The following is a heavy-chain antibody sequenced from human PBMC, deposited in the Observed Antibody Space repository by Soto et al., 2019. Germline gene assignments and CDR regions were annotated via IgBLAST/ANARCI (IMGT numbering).Heavy chain of an antibody. CDR1: GGSFTRYW. CDR2: IDPSDSYT. D-gene: IGHD6-6*01. J-gene: IGHJ6*02. Sequence: WESLTISCTSAGGSFTRYWISWVRQMPGKGLEWMGRIDPSDSYTNYSPSFQGHVTISADKSISTAYLQWSSLKASDTAMYYCHILYSSSSADRAGMDVWGQGTTVTVPS. V-gene: IGHV5-10-1*01. CDR3: HILYSSSSADRAGMDV.